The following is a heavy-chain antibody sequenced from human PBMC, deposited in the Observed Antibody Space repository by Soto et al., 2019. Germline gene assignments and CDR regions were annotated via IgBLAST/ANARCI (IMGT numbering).Heavy chain of an antibody. CDR1: GYSFTSYW. CDR3: ARHLAYYDSSDAFDI. Sequence: GESLKISCKGSGYSFTSYWISWVRQMPGKGLEWMGRIDPGDSYTNYSPSFQGHVTISADKSISTAYLQWSSLKASDTAMYYCARHLAYYDSSDAFDIWGQGTMVTVS. CDR2: IDPGDSYT. J-gene: IGHJ3*02. D-gene: IGHD3-22*01. V-gene: IGHV5-10-1*01.